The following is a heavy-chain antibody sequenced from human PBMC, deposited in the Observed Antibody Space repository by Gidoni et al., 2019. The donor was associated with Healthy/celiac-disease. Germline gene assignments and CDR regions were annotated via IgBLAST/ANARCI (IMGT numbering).Heavy chain of an antibody. CDR3: ARAVAGNHYYYYGMDV. V-gene: IGHV3-53*01. CDR1: GFTVSSHY. Sequence: EVQLVESGGGLIQPGGSLRLSCAASGFTVSSHYMSWVRQAPGKGMEWVSVIYSGGSTYYADSVKGRFTISRDNSKNTLYLQMNSLRAEDTAVYYCARAVAGNHYYYYGMDVWGQGTTVTVSS. J-gene: IGHJ6*02. CDR2: IYSGGST. D-gene: IGHD6-19*01.